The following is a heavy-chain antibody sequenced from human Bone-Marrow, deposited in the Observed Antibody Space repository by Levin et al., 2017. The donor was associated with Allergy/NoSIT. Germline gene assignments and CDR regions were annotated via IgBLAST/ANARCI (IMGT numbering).Heavy chain of an antibody. Sequence: SETLSLTCAVSGYSISSGYYWGWIRQSPGKGLEWIATIYQSGSTYYNSSLRGRVTISIDTSKNQFSLTLTSVTAADTAVYFCARFGASRALSVAYYYYGMDVWGQGTTVTVS. D-gene: IGHD3-16*01. V-gene: IGHV4-38-2*01. CDR1: GYSISSGYY. CDR3: ARFGASRALSVAYYYYGMDV. J-gene: IGHJ6*02. CDR2: IYQSGST.